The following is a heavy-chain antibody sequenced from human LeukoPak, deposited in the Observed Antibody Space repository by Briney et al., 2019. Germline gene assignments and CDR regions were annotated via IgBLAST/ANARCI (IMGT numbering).Heavy chain of an antibody. D-gene: IGHD3-3*01. CDR3: ARQSIFVPYYMDV. CDR2: IYYSGST. CDR1: GGSISSSSYY. Sequence: PSETLSLTCTVSGGSISSSSYYWGWIRQPPGKGLEWIGSIYYSGSTYYNPSLKSRVTISVDTSKNQFSLKLSSVTAADTAVYYCARQSIFVPYYMDVWGKGTTVTVSS. J-gene: IGHJ6*03. V-gene: IGHV4-39*01.